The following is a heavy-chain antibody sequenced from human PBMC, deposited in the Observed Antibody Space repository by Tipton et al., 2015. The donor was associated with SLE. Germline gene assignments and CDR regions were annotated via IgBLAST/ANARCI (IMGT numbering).Heavy chain of an antibody. CDR1: GFTFFSDFY. V-gene: IGHV3-11*04. CDR2: ISSTGSDI. D-gene: IGHD4-17*01. CDR3: ARELGDYGFDY. J-gene: IGHJ4*02. Sequence: SLRLSCADSGFTFFSDFYMSWIRQAPGKGLEWVAHISSTGSDIYYADSVRGRFTISRDNAKNSLYLQMNSLRAEDTAVYYCARELGDYGFDYWGQGTLVTVSS.